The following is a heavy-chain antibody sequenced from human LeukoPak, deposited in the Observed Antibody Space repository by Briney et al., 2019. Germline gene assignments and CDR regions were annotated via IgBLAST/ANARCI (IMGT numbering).Heavy chain of an antibody. CDR3: ARGGSSGYYFRDYYYYGMDV. D-gene: IGHD3-22*01. V-gene: IGHV1-69*04. CDR1: GYTFTGYY. CDR2: IIPILGIA. J-gene: IGHJ6*02. Sequence: SVKVSCKASGYTFTGYYMHWVRQAPGQGLEWMGRIIPILGIANYAQKFQGRVTITADKSTSTAYMELSSLRSEDTAVYYCARGGSSGYYFRDYYYYGMDVWGQGTTVTVSS.